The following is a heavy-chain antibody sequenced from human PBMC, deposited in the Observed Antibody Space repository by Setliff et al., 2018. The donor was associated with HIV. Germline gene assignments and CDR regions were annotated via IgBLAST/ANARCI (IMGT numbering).Heavy chain of an antibody. Sequence: GGSLRLSCAASGFTFSDCSMNWVRQAPGKGLEWISYITSTGSTIFYADSVKGRFTISRDNGKNSVHLQMTSLRAEDTAVYYCARDPRGSSGYGDYWGQGTLVTVSS. J-gene: IGHJ4*02. D-gene: IGHD5-12*01. CDR1: GFTFSDCS. V-gene: IGHV3-48*01. CDR3: ARDPRGSSGYGDY. CDR2: ITSTGSTI.